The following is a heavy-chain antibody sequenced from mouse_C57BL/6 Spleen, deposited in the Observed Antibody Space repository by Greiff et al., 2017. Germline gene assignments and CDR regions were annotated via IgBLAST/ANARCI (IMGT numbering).Heavy chain of an antibody. J-gene: IGHJ4*01. CDR1: GYTFTDYE. CDR3: TRRDVYDYDGAMDY. V-gene: IGHV1-15*01. CDR2: IDPETGGT. D-gene: IGHD2-4*01. Sequence: VQLQQSGAELVRPGASVTLSCKASGYTFTDYEMHWVKQTPVHGLEWIGAIDPETGGTAYNQKFKGKAILTADKSSSTAYMELRSLTSEDSAVYYCTRRDVYDYDGAMDYWGQGTSVTVSS.